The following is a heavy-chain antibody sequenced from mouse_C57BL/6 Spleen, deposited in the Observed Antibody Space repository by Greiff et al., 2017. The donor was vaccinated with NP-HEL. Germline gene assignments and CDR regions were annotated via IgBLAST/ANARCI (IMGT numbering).Heavy chain of an antibody. D-gene: IGHD3-2*02. CDR2: INPNNGGT. CDR1: GYTFTDYY. CDR3: ARSYPSTDQATPFAY. Sequence: VQLQQSGPELVKPGASVKISCKASGYTFTDYYMNWVKQSHGKSLEWIGDINPNNGGTSYNQKFKGKATLTVDKSSSTAYMELRSLTSEDSAVYYCARSYPSTDQATPFAYWGQGTLVNVSA. J-gene: IGHJ3*01. V-gene: IGHV1-26*01.